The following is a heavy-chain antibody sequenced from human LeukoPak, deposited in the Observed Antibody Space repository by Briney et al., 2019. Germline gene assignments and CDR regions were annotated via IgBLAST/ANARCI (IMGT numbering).Heavy chain of an antibody. CDR1: GGSISSGDYY. Sequence: PSQTLSLTCTVSGGSISSGDYYWSWIRQPPGKGLEWMGYVYYTGSTNYNVSLKGRITISVQLSKNQFSLQLSSMTAADTAVYYCVRDGQFYTSRGFDYWGQGILVTVSS. J-gene: IGHJ4*02. D-gene: IGHD6-13*01. CDR2: VYYTGST. CDR3: VRDGQFYTSRGFDY. V-gene: IGHV4-61*08.